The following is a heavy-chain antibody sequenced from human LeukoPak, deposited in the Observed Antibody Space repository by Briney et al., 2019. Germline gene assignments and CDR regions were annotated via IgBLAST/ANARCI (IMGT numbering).Heavy chain of an antibody. Sequence: GGSLRLSCAASGFTISRNFMSWVRQAPGKGLEWVSVIYSGGSTYYADSVKGRFTISRHNSKNTLYLQMNSLRAEDTAVHYCARLYGTFLEWSPYFDYWGQGTLVTVSS. CDR1: GFTISRNF. J-gene: IGHJ4*02. D-gene: IGHD3-3*02. CDR3: ARLYGTFLEWSPYFDY. V-gene: IGHV3-53*04. CDR2: IYSGGST.